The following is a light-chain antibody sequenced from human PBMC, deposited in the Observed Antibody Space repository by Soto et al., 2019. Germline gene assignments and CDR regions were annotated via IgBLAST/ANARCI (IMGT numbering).Light chain of an antibody. J-gene: IGKJ1*01. Sequence: DIQMTQSPPTLSASVGDSVTITCRASQSISTWLAWYQQKPGKAPKLLIYDASSLESGVPSRFSGSGSGTEFTLTISSLQPDDFAAYYCQQYNSYSGCMFGQGTKVEIK. CDR2: DAS. CDR1: QSISTW. V-gene: IGKV1-5*01. CDR3: QQYNSYSGCM.